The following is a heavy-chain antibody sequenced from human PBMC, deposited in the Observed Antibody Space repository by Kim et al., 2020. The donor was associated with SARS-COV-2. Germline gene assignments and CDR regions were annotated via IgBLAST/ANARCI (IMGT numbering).Heavy chain of an antibody. D-gene: IGHD2-15*01. J-gene: IGHJ6*02. Sequence: SQTLSLTCAISGDSVSSNSAAWNWIRQSPSRGLEWLGRTYYRSKWYNDYAVSVKSRITINPDTSKNQFSLQLNSVTPEDTAVYYCATGRVVAATHNVGYYYYGMDVWGQGTTVTVSS. CDR2: TYYRSKWYN. V-gene: IGHV6-1*01. CDR3: ATGRVVAATHNVGYYYYGMDV. CDR1: GDSVSSNSAA.